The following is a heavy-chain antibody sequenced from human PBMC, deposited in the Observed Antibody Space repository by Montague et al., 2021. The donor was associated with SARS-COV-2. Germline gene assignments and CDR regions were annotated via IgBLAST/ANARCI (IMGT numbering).Heavy chain of an antibody. D-gene: IGHD3-3*01. Sequence: ETLSLTCAVSDDSITSSTYYWAWIRQPPGKGLEWIGSFHYTGSTYYNPSLKSRVTMSVDTSKKHFSLNLNSVTAADTAVYYCARGRSGFFNPLDYWGQGTLVTVSS. V-gene: IGHV4-39*02. J-gene: IGHJ4*02. CDR2: FHYTGST. CDR3: ARGRSGFFNPLDY. CDR1: DDSITSSTYY.